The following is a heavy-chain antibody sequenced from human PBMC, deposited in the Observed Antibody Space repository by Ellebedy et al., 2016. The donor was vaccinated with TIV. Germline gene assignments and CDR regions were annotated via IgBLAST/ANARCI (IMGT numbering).Heavy chain of an antibody. D-gene: IGHD3-10*01. CDR2: MPYSGEP. Sequence: GSLRLXXSVSGDSLRTFYWTWIRQSPGGGLEWVGYMPYSGEPIYNPSLKSRLTISVDTSKNQLFLEVRSVTAADTAVYYCARGRRFSASFHPMMSTFEVWGQGTTVIVSS. CDR1: GDSLRTFY. J-gene: IGHJ3*01. V-gene: IGHV4-59*12. CDR3: ARGRRFSASFHPMMSTFEV.